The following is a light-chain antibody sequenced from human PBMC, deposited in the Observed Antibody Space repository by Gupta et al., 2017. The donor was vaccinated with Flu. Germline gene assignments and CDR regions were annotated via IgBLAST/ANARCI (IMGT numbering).Light chain of an antibody. V-gene: IGKV2-28*01. CDR1: QSLLNRNGDNY. J-gene: IGKJ2*01. CDR2: LGS. CDR3: MQDLERPT. Sequence: EIVMTQFPLSLPVSPGESASISCRSSQSLLNRNGDNYLDWYLQRPGQSPQLLIHLGSNRASGVPDRFSGSGSGRDFTLKSSRVEAEDVGIYYCMQDLERPTFGQGTKLEIK.